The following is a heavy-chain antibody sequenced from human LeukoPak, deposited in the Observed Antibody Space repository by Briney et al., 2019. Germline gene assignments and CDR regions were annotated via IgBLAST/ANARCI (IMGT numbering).Heavy chain of an antibody. CDR2: IHRSGST. V-gene: IGHV4-4*02. CDR1: PDSTTSNF. D-gene: IGHD1-14*01. CDR3: AREIVGGFNPGAY. J-gene: IGHJ4*02. Sequence: SETLSLTCTVSPDSTTSNFWGWVRQPPGKGLEWIGEIHRSGSTNYNPSLQSRVTISIDRSKNQIALELSSVTAADTAVYYCAREIVGGFNPGAYWGQGTLVTVSS.